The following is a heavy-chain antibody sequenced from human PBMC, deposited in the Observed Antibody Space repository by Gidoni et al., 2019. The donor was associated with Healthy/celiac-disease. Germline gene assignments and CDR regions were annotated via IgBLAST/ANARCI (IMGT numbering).Heavy chain of an antibody. Sequence: EVQLVQSGAEVKKPGESLKISCKGSGYSFTSYWIGRARPMPGAGLGRRGTGSVRQMPGKGLEWMGIIYPGDSDTRYSPSFQGQVTISADKSISTAYLQWSSLKASDTAMYYCARHRENRYSSSWYYFDYWGQGTLVTVSS. V-gene: IGHV5-51*01. CDR1: GYSFTSYW. J-gene: IGHJ4*02. D-gene: IGHD6-13*01. CDR2: IYPGDSDT. CDR3: ARHRENRYSSSWYYFDY.